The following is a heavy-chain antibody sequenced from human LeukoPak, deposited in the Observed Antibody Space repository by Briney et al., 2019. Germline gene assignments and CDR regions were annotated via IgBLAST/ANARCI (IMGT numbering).Heavy chain of an antibody. V-gene: IGHV3-48*02. CDR3: ARERDYYDSGGYSSPWG. CDR2: ISSSSSTI. J-gene: IGHJ4*02. D-gene: IGHD3-22*01. Sequence: GGSLRLSCAASGFTFSTYSMNWVRQAPGKGLEWVSYISSSSSTIYYADSVKGRFTISRDNAKNSLYLQMNSLRDEDTAVYYCARERDYYDSGGYSSPWGWGQGTLVTVSS. CDR1: GFTFSTYS.